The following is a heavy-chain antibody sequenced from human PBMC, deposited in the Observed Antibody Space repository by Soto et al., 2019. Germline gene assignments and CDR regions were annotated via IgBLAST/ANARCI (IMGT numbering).Heavy chain of an antibody. J-gene: IGHJ6*02. CDR1: GGTFSSYA. Sequence: SVKVSCKASGGTFSSYAISWVRQSPGQRLEWMGGIIPIFGTANYAQKFQGRVTITADESTSTAYMELSSLRSEDTAVYYCARSPTSSSPGGYYYYYGMDVWGQGTTVTVSS. D-gene: IGHD6-6*01. V-gene: IGHV1-69*13. CDR3: ARSPTSSSPGGYYYYYGMDV. CDR2: IIPIFGTA.